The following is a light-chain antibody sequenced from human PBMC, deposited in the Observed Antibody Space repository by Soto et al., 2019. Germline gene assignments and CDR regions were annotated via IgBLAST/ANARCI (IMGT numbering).Light chain of an antibody. CDR3: QAWDSYSYV. CDR2: QNT. Sequence: SYELTQPPSVSVSPGQTASITCSGDQLGDKYVCWYQQKPGQSPVLVIYQNTKRPSGIPERFSGSNSGNTATLTISGTQAMDEADYYCQAWDSYSYVFGTGTKVTVL. V-gene: IGLV3-1*01. CDR1: QLGDKY. J-gene: IGLJ1*01.